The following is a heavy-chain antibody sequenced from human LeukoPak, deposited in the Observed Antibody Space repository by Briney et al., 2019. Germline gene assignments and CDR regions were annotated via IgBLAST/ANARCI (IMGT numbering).Heavy chain of an antibody. CDR1: GGSISSYY. CDR3: ARVKSWSGYGALDY. V-gene: IGHV4-59*01. J-gene: IGHJ4*02. D-gene: IGHD3-3*01. CDR2: IYSSGST. Sequence: SGPVSLTCTVSGGSISSYYWSWIRQPPGKGLEWIGYIYSSGSTNYIPSLNSRVTMSVDTSKNQLSLKLSSVTAADTAVYYCARVKSWSGYGALDYWGQGTLDTLSS.